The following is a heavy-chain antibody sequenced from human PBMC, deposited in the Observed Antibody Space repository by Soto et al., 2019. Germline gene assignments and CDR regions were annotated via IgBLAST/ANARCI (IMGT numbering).Heavy chain of an antibody. V-gene: IGHV3-13*05. Sequence: EVQLVESGGGLVQPGGSLRLSCEASGFTFRNYDMHWVRQGTGKGLEWVSGISAAGDPDYADSVEGRFTLSRDNAHNSFFLQMNSLRVGDTAVYYCARTDRDFYGLDVWGQGTTVIVS. J-gene: IGHJ6*02. CDR1: GFTFRNYD. CDR3: ARTDRDFYGLDV. CDR2: ISAAGDP.